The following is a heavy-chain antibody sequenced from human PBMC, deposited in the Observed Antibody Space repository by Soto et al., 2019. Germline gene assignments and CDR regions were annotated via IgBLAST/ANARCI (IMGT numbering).Heavy chain of an antibody. CDR2: INADGSEK. CDR1: GFTFADYA. D-gene: IGHD2-8*01. CDR3: AKAIFYYDISPYDS. J-gene: IGHJ4*02. Sequence: VQMVESGGGVVHPGGSLRLSCAVSGFTFADYAVHWDRQSAGKGLEWVSFINADGSEKYYADSVRGRFTISRDNSKDSFYLQMNSLRLEDTAMYYCAKAIFYYDISPYDSWGQGTLVIVSS. V-gene: IGHV3-43*02.